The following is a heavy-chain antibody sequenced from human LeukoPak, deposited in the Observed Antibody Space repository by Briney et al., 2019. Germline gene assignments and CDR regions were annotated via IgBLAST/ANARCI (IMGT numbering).Heavy chain of an antibody. CDR2: IYTSGST. J-gene: IGHJ4*02. CDR3: ARGYCSGGSCFLDY. Sequence: SETLSLTCTVSGGSISSGSYYWSRIRQPAGKGLEWIGRIYTSGSTNYNPSLKSRVTISVDTSKNQFSLKLSSVTAVDTAVYYCARGYCSGGSCFLDYWGQGTLVTVSS. CDR1: GGSISSGSYY. D-gene: IGHD2-15*01. V-gene: IGHV4-61*02.